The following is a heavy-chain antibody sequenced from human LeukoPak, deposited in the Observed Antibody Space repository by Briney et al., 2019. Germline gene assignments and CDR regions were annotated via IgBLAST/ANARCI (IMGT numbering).Heavy chain of an antibody. Sequence: GQSLKISCKVSGYSFTNYWIHWVRQMPGKGLEWMGIIYPGDSDTRYSASFQGQVSISADKSISTAYLQWSSLKASDTAMYYCATGSYSDYFDYWGQGTLVTVSS. CDR3: ATGSYSDYFDY. D-gene: IGHD3-10*01. V-gene: IGHV5-51*01. CDR2: IYPGDSDT. CDR1: GYSFTNYW. J-gene: IGHJ4*02.